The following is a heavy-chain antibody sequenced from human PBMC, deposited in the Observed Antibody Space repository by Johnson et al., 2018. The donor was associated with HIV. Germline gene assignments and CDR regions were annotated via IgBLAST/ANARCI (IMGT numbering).Heavy chain of an antibody. Sequence: EVQVVESGGGLVQPGGSLRLSCAASGFTVSSNYMNWVRQAPGKGLDWVANIKQDGSEKYYVDSVKGRFTISRDNAKNSLYLQLNSLRAEDTAVYYCARVKLSDYYDSSGYRFPDAFESWGQGTMVTVSS. CDR1: GFTVSSNY. J-gene: IGHJ3*02. V-gene: IGHV3-7*01. D-gene: IGHD3-22*01. CDR2: IKQDGSEK. CDR3: ARVKLSDYYDSSGYRFPDAFES.